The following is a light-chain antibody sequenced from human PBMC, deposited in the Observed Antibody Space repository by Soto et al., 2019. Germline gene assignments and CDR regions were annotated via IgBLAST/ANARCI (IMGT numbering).Light chain of an antibody. J-gene: IGLJ1*01. V-gene: IGLV2-14*03. CDR1: SSDVGSYNY. Sequence: QSALTQPASVSGSPGQSITIFCTGTSSDVGSYNYVSWYQQHLGRAPKLMIYAVSRRPSGVSNGFSGSKSGNTASLTISGLQAEDEADYFCTSYTSSSTYVFGTGTKLTVL. CDR3: TSYTSSSTYV. CDR2: AVS.